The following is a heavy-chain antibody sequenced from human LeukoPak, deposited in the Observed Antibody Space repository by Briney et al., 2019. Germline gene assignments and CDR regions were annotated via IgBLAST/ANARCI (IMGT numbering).Heavy chain of an antibody. CDR3: ARAYSSSWYWNWFDP. V-gene: IGHV4-38-2*02. D-gene: IGHD6-13*01. Sequence: SETLSLTCIVSGYSISSNYYWAWIRQPPGKGLEWIGSIYHPVDTSYNPSLKSRITMSVDTSKNQFSLKVSSVSAADTAVYYCARAYSSSWYWNWFDPWGQGTLVTVSS. CDR2: IYHPVDT. J-gene: IGHJ5*02. CDR1: GYSISSNYY.